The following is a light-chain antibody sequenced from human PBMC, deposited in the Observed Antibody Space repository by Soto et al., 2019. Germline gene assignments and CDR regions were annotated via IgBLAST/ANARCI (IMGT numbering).Light chain of an antibody. V-gene: IGLV1-47*02. CDR1: SSNIGRNS. J-gene: IGLJ2*01. CDR3: ATWDDSLRGRL. CDR2: TDD. Sequence: QSALTQPPSASGTPGQRVTISCSGSSSNIGRNSVSWYQQLPGSAPKLLIHTDDQRPSGVPDRFSGSKSGTSASLAITGLRSEDDADYYCATWDDSLRGRLFGGGTKLTVL.